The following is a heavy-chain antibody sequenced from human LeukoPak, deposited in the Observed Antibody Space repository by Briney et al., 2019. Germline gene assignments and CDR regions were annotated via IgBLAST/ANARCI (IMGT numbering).Heavy chain of an antibody. D-gene: IGHD1-1*01. CDR1: GDSVSSKSVA. CDR2: TCYRSKWYN. V-gene: IGHV6-1*01. J-gene: IGHJ4*02. Sequence: SQTLSLTCGISGDSVSSKSVAWNWIRQSPSRGLEWLGRTCYRSKWYNDYAVSVKSRITINPDTSKNHFSLQLNSVTPEDTAAYYCAELERGYWGQGTLVTVSS. CDR3: AELERGY.